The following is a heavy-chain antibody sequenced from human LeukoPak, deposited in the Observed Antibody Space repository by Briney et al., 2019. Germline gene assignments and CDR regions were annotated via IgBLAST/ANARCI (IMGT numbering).Heavy chain of an antibody. CDR2: ISSSGSTI. V-gene: IGHV3-48*03. CDR1: GFTFSSYE. J-gene: IGHJ3*02. Sequence: GGSLRLSCAASGFTFSSYEMNWVRQAPGKGLEWVSYISSSGSTIYYADSVKGRFTISRDNAKNSLYLQMNSLRAEDTAVYYCASSLDIVPAAIPRIWGQGTMVTVSS. CDR3: ASSLDIVPAAIPRI. D-gene: IGHD2-2*01.